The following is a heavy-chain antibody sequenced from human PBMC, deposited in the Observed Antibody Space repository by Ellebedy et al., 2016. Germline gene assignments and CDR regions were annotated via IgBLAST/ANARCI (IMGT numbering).Heavy chain of an antibody. Sequence: SLKISXATSGFTFDDYALHWVRQVPGKGLEWVSGISWNSAAIGYGEAVKGRFTISRDSAKNYLYLQMNSLRVEDTALYFCAKGTMDYLHHWGQGTLVNVSA. CDR1: GFTFDDYA. CDR3: AKGTMDYLHH. D-gene: IGHD3-10*01. CDR2: ISWNSAAI. V-gene: IGHV3-9*01. J-gene: IGHJ4*02.